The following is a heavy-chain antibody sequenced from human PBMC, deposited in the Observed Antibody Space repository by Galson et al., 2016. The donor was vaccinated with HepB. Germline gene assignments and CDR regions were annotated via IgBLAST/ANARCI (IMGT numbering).Heavy chain of an antibody. CDR3: ARKGTSSWSIFDY. Sequence: SLRLSCAASGFTFSNHTMNWVRQAPGKGLEWVSSISSSGSHIYYTDSVKGRFTISRDNAKNSLYLQMNSLRAEDTAVYYCARKGTSSWSIFDYWGQGTLVSVSS. V-gene: IGHV3-21*01. CDR2: ISSSGSHI. CDR1: GFTFSNHT. J-gene: IGHJ4*02. D-gene: IGHD6-13*01.